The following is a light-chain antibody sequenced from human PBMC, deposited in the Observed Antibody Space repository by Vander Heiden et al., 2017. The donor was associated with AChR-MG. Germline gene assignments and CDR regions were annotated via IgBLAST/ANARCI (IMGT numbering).Light chain of an antibody. Sequence: QSVLTQSPSASGTPGQRVTISCSGSSSNIGSNTVNWYQQLPGTAPKLLSYSNNQRPSGVPDRFSGSKSGTSASLAISGLQSEDEADYYCAAWDDSLNGRVFGGGTKLTGL. V-gene: IGLV1-44*01. CDR1: SSNIGSNT. J-gene: IGLJ3*02. CDR3: AAWDDSLNGRV. CDR2: SNN.